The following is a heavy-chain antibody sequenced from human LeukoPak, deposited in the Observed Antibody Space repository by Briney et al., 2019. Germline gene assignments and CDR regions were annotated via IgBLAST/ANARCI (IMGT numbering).Heavy chain of an antibody. J-gene: IGHJ6*03. CDR3: AIGAAAGMFYYYYYYMDV. D-gene: IGHD6-13*01. V-gene: IGHV7-4-1*02. CDR2: INTNTGNP. CDR1: GGTFSSYA. Sequence: ASVKVSCKASGGTFSSYAISWVRQAPGQGLEWMGWINTNTGNPTYAQGFTGRFVFSLDTSVSTAYLQISSLKAEDTAVYYCAIGAAAGMFYYYYYYMDVWGKGTTVTVSS.